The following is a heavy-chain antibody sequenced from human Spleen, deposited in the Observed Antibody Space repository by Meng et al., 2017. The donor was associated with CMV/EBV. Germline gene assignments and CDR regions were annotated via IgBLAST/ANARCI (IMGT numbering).Heavy chain of an antibody. V-gene: IGHV4-61*08. D-gene: IGHD3-10*01. CDR2: IYYSGST. CDR3: ARVRNPGGGLDV. J-gene: IGHJ6*02. Sequence: SETLSLTCTVSGGSISSGGYYWSWIRQHPGKGLEWIAYIYYSGSTNYNPSLKSRVTISVDTSNNQFSLKLSSVTAADTAVYYCARVRNPGGGLDVWGQGTTVTVSS. CDR1: GGSISSGGYY.